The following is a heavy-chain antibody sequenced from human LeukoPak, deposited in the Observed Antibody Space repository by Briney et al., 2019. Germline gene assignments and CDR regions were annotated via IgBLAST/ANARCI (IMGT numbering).Heavy chain of an antibody. CDR2: INAGNSNT. D-gene: IGHD5-18*01. Sequence: ASVKVSCKASGYTFTNYAIHWVRQAPGQRLEWMGWINAGNSNTKYSQEFQGRVTITRDTSASTAYMELSSLRSEDMAVYYCARDMGYSYALDYWGQGTLVTVSS. CDR1: GYTFTNYA. J-gene: IGHJ4*02. V-gene: IGHV1-3*03. CDR3: ARDMGYSYALDY.